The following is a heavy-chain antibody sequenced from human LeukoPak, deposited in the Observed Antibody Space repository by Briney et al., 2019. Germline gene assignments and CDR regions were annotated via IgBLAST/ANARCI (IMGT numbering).Heavy chain of an antibody. CDR3: ARRKYDYVWGSYRYYFDY. Sequence: SVKVSCKASGGAFSSYAISWVRQAPGQGLEWMGRIIPILGIANYAQKFQGRVTITADKSTSTAYMELSSLRSEDTAVYYCARRKYDYVWGSYRYYFDYWGQGTLVTVSS. CDR1: GGAFSSYA. CDR2: IIPILGIA. V-gene: IGHV1-69*04. D-gene: IGHD3-16*02. J-gene: IGHJ4*02.